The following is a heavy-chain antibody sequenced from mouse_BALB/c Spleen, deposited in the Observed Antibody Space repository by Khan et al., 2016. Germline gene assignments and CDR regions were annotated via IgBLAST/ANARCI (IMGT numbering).Heavy chain of an antibody. Sequence: EVELVESGGGLVQPGGSLKLSCAASGFTFSSYGMSWVRQTPDKRLELVATINSNGGSTYYPDSVKGRFTISRDNAKNTLYLQMSSLKSEDTAMYYCARDQRDYWGQGTTLTVSS. CDR3: ARDQRDY. V-gene: IGHV5-6-3*01. J-gene: IGHJ2*01. CDR1: GFTFSSYG. CDR2: INSNGGST.